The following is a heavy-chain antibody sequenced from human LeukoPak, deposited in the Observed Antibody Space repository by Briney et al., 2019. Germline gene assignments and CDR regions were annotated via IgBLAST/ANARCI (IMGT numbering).Heavy chain of an antibody. V-gene: IGHV3-23*01. CDR1: GFTFTNYA. CDR2: FTGRPGRT. D-gene: IGHD2-2*02. CDR3: AKDHLLCTSTSCYIDYFDS. Sequence: GGSLRLSCEPSGFTFTNYAMSWVRQAPGKGLEWLSAFTGRPGRTYYADSVRGRFTISRDTSKNTLFLEMSSLRVEDTAIYFCAKDHLLCTSTSCYIDYFDSWVQGTLVTVSS. J-gene: IGHJ4*02.